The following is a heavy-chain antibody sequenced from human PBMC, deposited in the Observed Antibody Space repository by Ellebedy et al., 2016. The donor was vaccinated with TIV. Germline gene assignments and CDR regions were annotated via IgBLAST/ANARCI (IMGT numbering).Heavy chain of an antibody. CDR2: ISYDGSNK. CDR3: AAYYDTTDAFDI. CDR1: GFTFSSYA. Sequence: GGSLRLSXAASGFTFSSYAMHWVRQAPGKGLEWVAVISYDGSNKYYADSVKGRFTISRDNSKNSLYLQMNSLRAEDTAVYYCAAYYDTTDAFDIWGQGTMVTVSS. V-gene: IGHV3-30-3*01. J-gene: IGHJ3*02. D-gene: IGHD3-9*01.